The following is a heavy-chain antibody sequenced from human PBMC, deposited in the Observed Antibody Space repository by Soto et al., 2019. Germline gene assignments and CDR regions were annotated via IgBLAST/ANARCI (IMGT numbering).Heavy chain of an antibody. CDR2: ISGSGGST. J-gene: IGHJ4*02. CDR3: AKIGYTSSWYGFDY. CDR1: GFTFSSYA. V-gene: IGHV3-23*01. Sequence: HPGGSLRLSCAASGFTFSSYAMSWVRQAPGKGLEWVSGISGSGGSTYYADSVKGRFTISRDNSKNTLYVQMNSLRAEDTAVYYCAKIGYTSSWYGFDYWGQGTLVTVSS. D-gene: IGHD6-13*01.